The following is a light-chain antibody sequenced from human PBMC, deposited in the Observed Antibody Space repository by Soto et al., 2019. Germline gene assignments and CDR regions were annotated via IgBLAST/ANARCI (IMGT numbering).Light chain of an antibody. CDR2: GNS. J-gene: IGLJ2*01. V-gene: IGLV1-40*01. CDR1: SSNIGAGYD. Sequence: QSVLTQPPSVSGAPGQRVTISCTGSSSNIGAGYDVHWYQQLPGTAPKLLIYGNSNRPSGVPDRFSGSKSGTSASLAITGLQADDEADYYCQSYDSSLVGVFGGGTKVTVL. CDR3: QSYDSSLVGV.